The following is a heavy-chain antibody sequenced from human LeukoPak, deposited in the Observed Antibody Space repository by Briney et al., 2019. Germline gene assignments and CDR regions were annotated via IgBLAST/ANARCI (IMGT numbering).Heavy chain of an antibody. Sequence: SETLSLTCAVYGGSFSGYNWSWLRQPPGNGLEWGGEINHSGSTNYNPSLKSQVTISVDKSNNQFSLKLSSVTAADTAVYYCAREADTAMVRVYYYYMDVWGKGTTVTVSS. CDR3: AREADTAMVRVYYYYMDV. V-gene: IGHV4-34*01. J-gene: IGHJ6*03. CDR1: GGSFSGYN. D-gene: IGHD5-18*01. CDR2: INHSGST.